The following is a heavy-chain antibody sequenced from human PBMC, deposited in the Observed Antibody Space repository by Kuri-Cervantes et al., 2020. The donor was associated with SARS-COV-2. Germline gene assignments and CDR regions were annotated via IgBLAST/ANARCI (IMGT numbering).Heavy chain of an antibody. D-gene: IGHD2-2*01. Sequence: SLKISCATSGFSFSNYGMHWVRQAPGKGLEWVAVIWYDGSNKYHADCVKGRFTISRDNYKNTPYLQMNSLGAGDTAVYYCARSIVVVPAPFDYWGQGTLVTVSS. V-gene: IGHV3-33*08. CDR3: ARSIVVVPAPFDY. J-gene: IGHJ4*02. CDR2: IWYDGSNK. CDR1: GFSFSNYG.